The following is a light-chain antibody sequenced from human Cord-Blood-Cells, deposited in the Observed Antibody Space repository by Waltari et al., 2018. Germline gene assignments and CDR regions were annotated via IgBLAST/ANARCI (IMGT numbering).Light chain of an antibody. CDR3: QQYNSYSYS. J-gene: IGKJ2*03. CDR2: KAS. Sequence: DIQMTPSPSPLSASVGDRVTITCRASQSISSWLAWYQQKPGKAPKLLIYKASSLESGVPSRFSGSGSGTEFTLTISRLQPDDFATYYCQQYNSYSYSFGQGTKLEIK. V-gene: IGKV1-5*03. CDR1: QSISSW.